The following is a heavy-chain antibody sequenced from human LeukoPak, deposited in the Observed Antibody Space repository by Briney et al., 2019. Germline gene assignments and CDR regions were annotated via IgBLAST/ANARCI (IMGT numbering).Heavy chain of an antibody. D-gene: IGHD3-10*01. V-gene: IGHV4-34*01. CDR3: ARDSGTTGEVKFDP. Sequence: SSETLSLTCAVYGGSFSGYYWSWIRQPPGKGLEWIGEINHSGSTNYNPSLKSRVTISVDTSKNQFSLKLMSVTAADTAVYYCARDSGTTGEVKFDPWGQGTLVTVSS. CDR2: INHSGST. CDR1: GGSFSGYY. J-gene: IGHJ5*02.